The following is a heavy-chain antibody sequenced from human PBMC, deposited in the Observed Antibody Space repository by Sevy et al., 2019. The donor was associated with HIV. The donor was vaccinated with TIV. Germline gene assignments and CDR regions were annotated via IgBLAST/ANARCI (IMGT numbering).Heavy chain of an antibody. D-gene: IGHD2-15*01. V-gene: IGHV3-21*01. CDR1: GFTIRTYN. J-gene: IGHJ6*02. Sequence: GGSLRLSCAASGFTIRTYNMNWVRQAPGKGLEWVSSISSSSTYIYYADSVKGRFTISRDNAKNSLYLQMSSLRAEDTAVYDGARDLEIPATTDYFYYGMDVWGQGTTVTVSS. CDR3: ARDLEIPATTDYFYYGMDV. CDR2: ISSSSTYI.